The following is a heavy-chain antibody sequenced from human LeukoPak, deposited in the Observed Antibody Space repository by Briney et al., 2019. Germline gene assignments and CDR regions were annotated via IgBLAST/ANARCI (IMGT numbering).Heavy chain of an antibody. D-gene: IGHD1-26*01. J-gene: IGHJ4*02. Sequence: GGSLRLSCAASGFTFSGYAMSWVRQAPGKGLEWVSTISDNGGRTYYADSVKGRFTISRDNSKDTLFLQMNSLRAEDTAVYYCARDKAVGATHFDYWGQGTLVTVSS. CDR1: GFTFSGYA. CDR3: ARDKAVGATHFDY. CDR2: ISDNGGRT. V-gene: IGHV3-23*01.